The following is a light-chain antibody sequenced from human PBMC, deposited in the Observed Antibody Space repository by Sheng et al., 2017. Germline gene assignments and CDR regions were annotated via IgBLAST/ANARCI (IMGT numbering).Light chain of an antibody. Sequence: DIQMTQSPSSLSASVGDRVTITCQASQDISNYLNWYQQKPGKAPKLLIYDASNLETGVPSRFSGSGSGTDFTFTISSLQPEDIATYYCQQYDNPWTFGQGTEGGN. V-gene: IGKV1-33*01. CDR3: QQYDNPWT. J-gene: IGKJ1*01. CDR2: DAS. CDR1: QDISNY.